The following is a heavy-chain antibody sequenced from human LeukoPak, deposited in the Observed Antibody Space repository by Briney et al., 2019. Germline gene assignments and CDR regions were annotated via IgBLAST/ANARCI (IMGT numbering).Heavy chain of an antibody. J-gene: IGHJ4*02. Sequence: SETLSLTCTVSGDSISSYYWSWIRQPPGKGLEWIGSIYYSGSTNYNPSLKSRVTMSMDTSKNHFSLRVSSVTAADTAVYYCARDGLYTYGYSYFDFWGQGTLVTVSS. V-gene: IGHV4-59*12. CDR1: GDSISSYY. D-gene: IGHD5-18*01. CDR2: IYYSGST. CDR3: ARDGLYTYGYSYFDF.